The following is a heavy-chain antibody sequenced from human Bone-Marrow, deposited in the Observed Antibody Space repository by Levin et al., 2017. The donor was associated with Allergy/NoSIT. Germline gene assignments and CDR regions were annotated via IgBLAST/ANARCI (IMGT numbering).Heavy chain of an antibody. D-gene: IGHD6-13*01. CDR2: INHSGST. J-gene: IGHJ4*02. CDR3: AREYSSTTGPEWHLDY. CDR1: GGSFSGYY. V-gene: IGHV4-34*01. Sequence: GSLRLSCAVYGGSFSGYYWSWIRQPPGKGLEWIGEINHSGSTNYNPSLKSRVTISVDTSKNQFSLKLSSVTAADTAVYYCAREYSSTTGPEWHLDYWGQGTLVTVSS.